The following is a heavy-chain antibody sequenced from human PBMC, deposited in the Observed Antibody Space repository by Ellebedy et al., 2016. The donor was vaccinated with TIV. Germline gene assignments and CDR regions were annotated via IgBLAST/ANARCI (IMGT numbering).Heavy chain of an antibody. Sequence: MPGGSLRLSCTVSGGSISSYYWSWIRQPPGKGLEWIGYIYYSGSTNYNPSLKIRVTITVDTSKNQYSLKLSSVTAADTAVYYGARHERWELLIDYWGQGTLVTVSS. CDR1: GGSISSYY. CDR3: ARHERWELLIDY. D-gene: IGHD1-26*01. V-gene: IGHV4-59*01. CDR2: IYYSGST. J-gene: IGHJ4*02.